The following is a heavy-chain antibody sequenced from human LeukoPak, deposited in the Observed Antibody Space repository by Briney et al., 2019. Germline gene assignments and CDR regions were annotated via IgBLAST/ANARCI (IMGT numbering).Heavy chain of an antibody. CDR3: ARLQPAIDCSRTSCYGFDY. V-gene: IGHV3-23*01. CDR2: ITNTSRST. Sequence: PEDSLRLSCAASGLPFTIYPMSCLPHSPEKGLEWVSAITNTSRSTYYADSVKGRLTISRDKAKNTLYLEMNSLRAEDTAIYYCARLQPAIDCSRTSCYGFDYWGQGTLVTVSS. D-gene: IGHD2-2*01. CDR1: GLPFTIYP. J-gene: IGHJ4*02.